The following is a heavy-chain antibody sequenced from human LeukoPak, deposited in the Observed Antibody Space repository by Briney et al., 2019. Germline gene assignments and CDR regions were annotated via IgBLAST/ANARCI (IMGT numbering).Heavy chain of an antibody. V-gene: IGHV4-39*07. CDR2: IYYGGNT. D-gene: IGHD3-3*01. CDR1: GGSINNSSYY. Sequence: PSETLSLTCTVSGGSINNSSYYWGWLRQPPGKGLEWIAAIYYGGNTYYNPSLKSRVTISIDTSSNQFFLLFISLTAADTAMYFCARAFNYDFWSGYTAPFDLWGQGTLVTVSS. J-gene: IGHJ4*02. CDR3: ARAFNYDFWSGYTAPFDL.